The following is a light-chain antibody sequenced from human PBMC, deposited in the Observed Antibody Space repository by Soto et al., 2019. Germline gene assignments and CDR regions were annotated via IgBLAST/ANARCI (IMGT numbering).Light chain of an antibody. CDR2: GAS. V-gene: IGKV3-11*01. J-gene: IGKJ4*01. CDR1: QSVSNNY. Sequence: EIVLTQSPGTLSLSPGERATLSCRASQSVSNNYLAWYQQKPGQAPRLLIYGASNRATGIPARFSGSGSGTDFTLTISSLEPEDFAVYYCQQRSNWPGFGGGTKVDIK. CDR3: QQRSNWPG.